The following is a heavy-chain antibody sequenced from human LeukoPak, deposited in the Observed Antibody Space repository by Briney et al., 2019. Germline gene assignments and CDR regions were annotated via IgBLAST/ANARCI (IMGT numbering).Heavy chain of an antibody. CDR1: GFTFSSYS. CDR2: ISSSSSYI. D-gene: IGHD6-13*01. J-gene: IGHJ4*02. V-gene: IGHV3-21*01. Sequence: GGSLRLSCAASGFTFSSYSMNWVRQAPGKGLEWVSSISSSSSYIYYADSVKGRFTISRDNAKNSLYLRMNSLRAEDTAVYYCARGYSSSWDIDYWGQGTLVTVSS. CDR3: ARGYSSSWDIDY.